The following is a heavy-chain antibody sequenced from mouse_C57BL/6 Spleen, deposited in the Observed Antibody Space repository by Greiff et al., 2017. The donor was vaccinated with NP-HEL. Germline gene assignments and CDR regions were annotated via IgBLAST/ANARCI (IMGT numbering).Heavy chain of an antibody. J-gene: IGHJ3*01. CDR2: IDPETGGT. Sequence: VQLQQSGAELVRPGASVTLSCKASGYTFTDYEMHWVKQTPVHGLEWIGAIDPETGGTAYNQKFKGKAILTADKSSSTAYMELRSLTSEDSAVYYCTRGRDSNTFAYWGQGTLVTVSA. CDR1: GYTFTDYE. D-gene: IGHD2-5*01. CDR3: TRGRDSNTFAY. V-gene: IGHV1-15*01.